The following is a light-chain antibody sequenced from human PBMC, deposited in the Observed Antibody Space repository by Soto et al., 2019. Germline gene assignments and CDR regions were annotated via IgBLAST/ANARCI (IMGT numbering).Light chain of an antibody. J-gene: IGKJ2*01. CDR3: QQSYNPPYT. CDR1: QSIRSH. V-gene: IGKV1-39*01. CDR2: AAS. Sequence: DIPMTQSPSSLSASVRDRVTITCRASQSIRSHLNWYQERPGKAPKLLIYAASSLQSGVPSRFSGTGSGTDFTLTISSLQPEDFATYYCQQSYNPPYTFGQGTKLEIK.